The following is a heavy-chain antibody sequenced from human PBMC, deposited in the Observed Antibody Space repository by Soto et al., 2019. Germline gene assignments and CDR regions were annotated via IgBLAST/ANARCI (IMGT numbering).Heavy chain of an antibody. CDR2: INPSGGST. V-gene: IGHV1-46*01. Sequence: QVQLVQSGAEVKKPGASVKVSCKASGYTFTSYYMHWVRQAPGQGLEWMGIINPSGGSTSYAQKFQGRVTMTRDTSTSTVYMELSSLSSEDTAVYYCARSPEGSGWDNWFDPWGQGTLVTVSS. CDR1: GYTFTSYY. D-gene: IGHD6-19*01. J-gene: IGHJ5*02. CDR3: ARSPEGSGWDNWFDP.